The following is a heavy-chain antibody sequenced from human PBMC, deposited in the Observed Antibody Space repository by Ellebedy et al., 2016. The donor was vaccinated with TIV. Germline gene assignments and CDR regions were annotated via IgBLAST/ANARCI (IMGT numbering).Heavy chain of an antibody. D-gene: IGHD2-2*03. V-gene: IGHV4-39*01. J-gene: IGHJ4*02. CDR2: TYYSGST. CDR1: GGSISSSSYN. Sequence: SETLSLXXTVSGGSISSSSYNWGWVRQPPGKGLEWIGSTYYSGSTHYNPSLRSRVTISVDTSKNQFFLKLTSLTAADTAVYYCARLAIAVTNPQADSWGQGTLVTVSS. CDR3: ARLAIAVTNPQADS.